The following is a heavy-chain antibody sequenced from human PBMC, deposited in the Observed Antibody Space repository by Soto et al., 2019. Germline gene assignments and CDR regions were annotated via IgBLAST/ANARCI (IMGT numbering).Heavy chain of an antibody. V-gene: IGHV4-30-4*01. CDR2: IYYSGST. CDR3: ARIVESGYTIDFDL. Sequence: QVQLQESGPGLVKPSQTLSLTCTVPGGSISSGDYYWSWIRQPPGKGLEWIGYIYYSGSTNYNPPLSSRVTISVDTSKNQFSLNLSSVTAADTAVYYCARIVESGYTIDFDLWGRGTLVTVSS. CDR1: GGSISSGDYY. J-gene: IGHJ2*01. D-gene: IGHD3-16*02.